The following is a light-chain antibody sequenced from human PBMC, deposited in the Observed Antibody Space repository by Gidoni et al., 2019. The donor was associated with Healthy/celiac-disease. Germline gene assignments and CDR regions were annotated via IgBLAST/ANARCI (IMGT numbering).Light chain of an antibody. V-gene: IGLV2-14*01. J-gene: IGLJ3*02. CDR2: EVS. Sequence: QSALTQPASVSGSPGQSLTIACTGTSSAVGGYHYVSWYQPHPGKTPKLMIYEVSNRPSGVSNRFSGSKSGNTASLTVSGLQAEDEADYYCSSYTSSSTPWVFGGGTKLTVL. CDR1: SSAVGGYHY. CDR3: SSYTSSSTPWV.